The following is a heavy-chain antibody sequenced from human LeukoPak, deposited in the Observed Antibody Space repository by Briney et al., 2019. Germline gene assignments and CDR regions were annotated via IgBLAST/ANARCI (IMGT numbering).Heavy chain of an antibody. Sequence: PGGSLRLSCTAPGSTFGDYAVSWFRQAPGKGLEWVGFIRSKAYGGTTEYAASVKGRFTISRDDSKSIAYLQMNSLKTENTAVYYCTRIYDYGDSYYYYYYMDVWGKGTTVTVSS. CDR3: TRIYDYGDSYYYYYYMDV. V-gene: IGHV3-49*03. D-gene: IGHD4-17*01. J-gene: IGHJ6*03. CDR2: IRSKAYGGTT. CDR1: GSTFGDYA.